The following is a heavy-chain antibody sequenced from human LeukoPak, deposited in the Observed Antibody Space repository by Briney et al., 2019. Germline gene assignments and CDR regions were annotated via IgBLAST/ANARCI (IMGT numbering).Heavy chain of an antibody. CDR1: GFTFSTYE. CDR3: VREESASCPFDS. D-gene: IGHD2-15*01. CDR2: ISSSGTTM. V-gene: IGHV3-48*03. Sequence: PGGSLRLSCAASGFTFSTYEINWVRQAPGKGLEWISYISSSGTTMFYADSVKGRFTISRDNAKNSLSLQMNSLRAEDTAVYYCVREESASCPFDSWGQGTLVIVSS. J-gene: IGHJ4*02.